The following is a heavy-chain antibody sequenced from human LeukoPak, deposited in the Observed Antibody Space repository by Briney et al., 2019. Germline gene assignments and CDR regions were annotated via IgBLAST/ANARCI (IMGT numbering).Heavy chain of an antibody. CDR2: INPSGGST. J-gene: IGHJ4*02. CDR3: ARDPDTAMVTGGFDY. D-gene: IGHD5-18*01. CDR1: GYTFTIYY. V-gene: IGHV1-46*01. Sequence: ASVTVSFTASGYTFTIYYMHWVRQAPGQGLEWMGLINPSGGSTSYAQKFQGRVTITRDMSTSTVYMELSRLRSGDTAVYYCARDPDTAMVTGGFDYWGQGTLVTVSS.